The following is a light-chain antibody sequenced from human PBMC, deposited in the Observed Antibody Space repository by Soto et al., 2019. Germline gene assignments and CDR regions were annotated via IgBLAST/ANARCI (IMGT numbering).Light chain of an antibody. J-gene: IGLJ1*01. CDR3: SSYTSSTTLYYV. V-gene: IGLV2-14*01. CDR2: DVS. CDR1: SSDVVGYNY. Sequence: QSALTQPASVSGSPGQSITISCTGTSSDVVGYNYVSWYQQHPDKAPKLMIYDVSNRPSGVSNRFSGSKSGNTASLTISGLQAEDEAGYYCSSYTSSTTLYYVFGTGTKVTVL.